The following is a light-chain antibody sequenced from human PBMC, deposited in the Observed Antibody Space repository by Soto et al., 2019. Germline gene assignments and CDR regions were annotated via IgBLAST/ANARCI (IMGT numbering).Light chain of an antibody. CDR2: DAS. V-gene: IGKV3-11*01. Sequence: EIVLTQSPATLSLSPGERATLSCRASQSVSSYLAWYQQKPGQAPRLLIYDASNRATGIPARFSGSGSGTDFPLTISSLEPEDFAVYYCQQRSNWPFGLTFGPGTKVDIK. CDR3: QQRSNWPFGLT. J-gene: IGKJ3*01. CDR1: QSVSSY.